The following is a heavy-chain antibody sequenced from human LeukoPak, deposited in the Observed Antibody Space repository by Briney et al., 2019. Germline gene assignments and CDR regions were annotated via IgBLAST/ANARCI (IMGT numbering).Heavy chain of an antibody. CDR2: VSVSGGTT. V-gene: IGHV3-23*01. J-gene: IGHJ3*01. CDR1: GFTFSSYA. CDR3: ASPRGRAFDL. D-gene: IGHD3-16*01. Sequence: GGSLRLSCAASGFTFSSYAMSWVRQAPGKGLEWVSGVSVSGGTTHHADSVKGRFTISRDNSKNTLYLQMNSLRAEDTAIYYCASPRGRAFDLWGQGTLVTVSS.